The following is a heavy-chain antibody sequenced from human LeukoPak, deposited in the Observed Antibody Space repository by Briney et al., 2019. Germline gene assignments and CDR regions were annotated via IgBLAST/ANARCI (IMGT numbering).Heavy chain of an antibody. J-gene: IGHJ5*02. V-gene: IGHV4-34*01. CDR1: GGSFSGYY. D-gene: IGHD3-10*01. CDR2: INHSGST. Sequence: SETLSLTCAVYGGSFSGYYWSWIRQPPGKGLEWIGEINHSGSTNYNPSLKSRVTISVDASKNQFSLKLSPVTAADTAVYYCARVLRSYYYGSGSLGDWFDPWGEGTLVTVSS. CDR3: ARVLRSYYYGSGSLGDWFDP.